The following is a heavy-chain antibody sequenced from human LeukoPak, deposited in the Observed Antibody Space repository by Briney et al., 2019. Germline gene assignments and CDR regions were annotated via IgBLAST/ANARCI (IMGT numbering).Heavy chain of an antibody. V-gene: IGHV4-38-2*02. CDR2: IYHSGST. D-gene: IGHD3-22*01. CDR3: ARGSITMIAL. CDR1: GYSISSGYY. Sequence: SGTLSLTCTVSGYSISSGYYWGWIRQPPGKGLEWIGSIYHSGSTYYNPSLKSRVTISVDTSKNQFSLKLSSVTAADTAVYYCARGSITMIALWGQGTLVTVSS. J-gene: IGHJ4*02.